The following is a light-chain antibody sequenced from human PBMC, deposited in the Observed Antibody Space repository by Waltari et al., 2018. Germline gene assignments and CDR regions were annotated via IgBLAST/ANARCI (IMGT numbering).Light chain of an antibody. Sequence: QSALTQPASVSGSPGQSITISCTGTTSDVGGYNFVSWYQQHPGKAPKLLIYELNERPSGVSNCCVGPKSGSTASLTISGLQAEDEADYYCSSYTTTSTCVFGGGTKLTVL. J-gene: IGLJ3*02. CDR2: ELN. CDR3: SSYTTTSTCV. V-gene: IGLV2-14*01. CDR1: TSDVGGYNF.